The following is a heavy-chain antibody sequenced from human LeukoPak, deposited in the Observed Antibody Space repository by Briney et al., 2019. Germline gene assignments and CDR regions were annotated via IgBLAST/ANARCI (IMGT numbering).Heavy chain of an antibody. CDR1: GFTVSTNY. V-gene: IGHV3-53*01. CDR3: ARGDPVS. CDR2: LYSGGST. Sequence: GGSLRLSCAASGFTVSTNYMTWVRQAPGKGLERVSVLYSGGSTYYADSVKGRFTISRDNSKNTLYLQMNSLRVEDTAMYYCARGDPVSWGQGTLVTVSS. J-gene: IGHJ5*02.